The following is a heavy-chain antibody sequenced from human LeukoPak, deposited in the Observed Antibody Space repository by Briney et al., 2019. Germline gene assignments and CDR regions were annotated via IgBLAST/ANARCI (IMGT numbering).Heavy chain of an antibody. D-gene: IGHD5-12*01. CDR1: GCTFTHHG. V-gene: IGHV1-18*04. CDR3: ARDPSNSAGYHAHFDS. Sequence: GASVKVSCKASGCTFTHHGISWVRQAAGQGLEWMGWISCYNGDTMYAQNVQGRATMTTDTSTTTAYIELRSLSSDDTAMYYCARDPSNSAGYHAHFDSWGQGTLVTVSS. J-gene: IGHJ4*02. CDR2: ISCYNGDT.